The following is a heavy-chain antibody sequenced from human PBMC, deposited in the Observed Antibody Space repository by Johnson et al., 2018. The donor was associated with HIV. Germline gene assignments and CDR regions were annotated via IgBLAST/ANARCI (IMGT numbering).Heavy chain of an antibody. CDR2: IYSGGST. D-gene: IGHD3-22*01. CDR1: GFTFDDYA. V-gene: IGHV3-66*01. J-gene: IGHJ3*02. CDR3: ASSVNVQGGYDI. Sequence: VQLVESGGGLVQPGRSLRLSCAASGFTFDDYAMHWVRQAPGKGLEWVSVIYSGGSTYYADSVKGRFTISRANSKNTLYLQMNSLRADDTAVYFCASSVNVQGGYDIWGQGTMVTVSS.